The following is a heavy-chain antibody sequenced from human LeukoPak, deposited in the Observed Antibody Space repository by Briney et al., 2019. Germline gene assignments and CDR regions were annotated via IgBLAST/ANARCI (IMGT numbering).Heavy chain of an antibody. D-gene: IGHD4-17*01. Sequence: GGSLRLSCAASGFTFSDYYMSWIRQAPGKGLEWVSYISSSSSYTNYADSVKGRFTISRDNAKNSLYLQMNSLRADDTAVYYCAKGRGTAVTSAANYWGQGTLVTVSS. CDR2: ISSSSSYT. V-gene: IGHV3-11*05. CDR1: GFTFSDYY. CDR3: AKGRGTAVTSAANY. J-gene: IGHJ4*02.